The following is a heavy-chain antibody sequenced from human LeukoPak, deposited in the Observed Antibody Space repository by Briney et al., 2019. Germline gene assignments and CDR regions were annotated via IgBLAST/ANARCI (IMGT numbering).Heavy chain of an antibody. D-gene: IGHD3-10*01. J-gene: IGHJ4*02. CDR3: SRLGGGSGSYSVDY. CDR2: IYYSGST. V-gene: IGHV4-59*01. Sequence: KPSETLSLTCTVSGGSISSYYWSWIRQPPGKGLEWIGYIYYSGSTTYNPSLKSRVTISVDTSKNQFSLKLSSVPAADAAVYYCSRLGGGSGSYSVDYGGQGTLVTVSS. CDR1: GGSISSYY.